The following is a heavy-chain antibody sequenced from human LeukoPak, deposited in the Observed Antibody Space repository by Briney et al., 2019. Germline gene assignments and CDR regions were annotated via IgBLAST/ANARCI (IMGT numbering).Heavy chain of an antibody. CDR1: GYTFTSYG. Sequence: ASVKVSCTASGYTFTSYGISWVRQAPGQGLEWMGWISAYNGNTNYAQKLQGRVTMTTDTSTSTAYMELRSLRSDDTAVYYCARQLSYYDSSGYYNWFDPWGQGTLVTVSS. V-gene: IGHV1-18*01. CDR3: ARQLSYYDSSGYYNWFDP. J-gene: IGHJ5*02. CDR2: ISAYNGNT. D-gene: IGHD3-22*01.